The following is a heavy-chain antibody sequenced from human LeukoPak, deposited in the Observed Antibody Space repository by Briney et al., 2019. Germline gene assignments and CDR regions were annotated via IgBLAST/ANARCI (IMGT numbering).Heavy chain of an antibody. V-gene: IGHV3-33*01. CDR2: IWYDGSNK. CDR1: GFTFSSYG. CDR3: ARREMLRGANFDY. D-gene: IGHD3-10*01. Sequence: GGSLRLSCAASGFTFSSYGMHWVRQAPGKGLEWVAHIWYDGSNKYYADPVKGRFTISRDNSKNTLYLQMNSLRAEDTAVYYCARREMLRGANFDYWGQGTLVTVSS. J-gene: IGHJ4*02.